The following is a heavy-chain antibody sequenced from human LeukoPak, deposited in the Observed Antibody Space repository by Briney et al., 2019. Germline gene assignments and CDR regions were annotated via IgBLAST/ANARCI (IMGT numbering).Heavy chain of an antibody. CDR2: IAIGADTT. J-gene: IGHJ4*02. D-gene: IGHD6-6*01. CDR3: AKAIRPNDY. V-gene: IGHV3-23*01. CDR1: GFTFTNHG. Sequence: GGSLRLSCTASGFTFTNHGMTWVRQAPGKGLEWVSAIAIGADTTYYADSVKGRFPISSDTSKSTLYLQMNGLRVEDTRIYSCAKAIRPNDYWGQGTLVTVSS.